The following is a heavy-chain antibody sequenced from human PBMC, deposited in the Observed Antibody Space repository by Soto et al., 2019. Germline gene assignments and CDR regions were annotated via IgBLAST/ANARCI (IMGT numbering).Heavy chain of an antibody. V-gene: IGHV4-59*01. J-gene: IGHJ3*02. Sequence: SETLSLTCTVSGGSISSYYWSWIRQPPGKGLEWIGYIYYSGSTNYNPSLKSRVTISVDTSKNQFSLKLSSVTAADTAVYYCARDYDFDRHCGGGSCYSGAVRIWGQGTMVNVSS. CDR3: ARDYDFDRHCGGGSCYSGAVRI. CDR1: GGSISSYY. D-gene: IGHD2-15*01. CDR2: IYYSGST.